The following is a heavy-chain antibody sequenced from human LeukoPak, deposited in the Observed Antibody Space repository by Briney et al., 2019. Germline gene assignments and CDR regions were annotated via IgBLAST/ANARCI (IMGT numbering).Heavy chain of an antibody. Sequence: GGALRLSCEASRFTLSSYAMSWVRQAPGKGLEWVSGTSGSAGKTYYADSVKGRFTISRDNSKNTLYLQMNSLRAQDTRVYYCAKNLRSAWYYFDDWGQGTLVTVSS. CDR1: RFTLSSYA. CDR3: AKNLRSAWYYFDD. V-gene: IGHV3-23*01. D-gene: IGHD6-19*01. J-gene: IGHJ4*02. CDR2: TSGSAGKT.